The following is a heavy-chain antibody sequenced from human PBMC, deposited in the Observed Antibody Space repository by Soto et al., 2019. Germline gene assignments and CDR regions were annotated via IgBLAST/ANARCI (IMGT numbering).Heavy chain of an antibody. CDR2: INQDGSEK. J-gene: IGHJ6*02. V-gene: IGHV3-7*03. CDR1: GFTFRSYW. CDR3: ARGSTYDFWSGYICYGMDV. D-gene: IGHD3-3*01. Sequence: EVQLVESGGGLVQPGGSLRLSCAASGFTFRSYWVNWVRQAPGKGLQWVANINQDGSEKYYVDSVKGRFTISRDNAKNSLYLQMNSLRAEDTAVYYCARGSTYDFWSGYICYGMDVWGQGTTVTVSS.